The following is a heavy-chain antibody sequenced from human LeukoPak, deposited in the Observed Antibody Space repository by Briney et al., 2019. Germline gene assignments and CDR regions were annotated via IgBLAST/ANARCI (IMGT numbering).Heavy chain of an antibody. V-gene: IGHV3-53*01. CDR1: GFTVSSNY. CDR2: IYSGGST. Sequence: GGSLRLSCAASGFTVSSNYMSWVRQAPGKGLEWVSVIYSGGSTYYADSVKGRFTISRDNSKNTLYLQMNSLRAEDTAVYYCARGTSPMRARVPCDYWGQGTLVTVSS. D-gene: IGHD3-22*01. CDR3: ARGTSPMRARVPCDY. J-gene: IGHJ4*02.